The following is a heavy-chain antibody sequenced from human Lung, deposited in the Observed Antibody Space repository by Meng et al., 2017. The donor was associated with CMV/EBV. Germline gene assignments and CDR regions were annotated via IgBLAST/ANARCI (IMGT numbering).Heavy chain of an antibody. V-gene: IGHV4-34*01. J-gene: IGHJ4*02. CDR2: IRHSGDTT. CDR3: ARQYSSGYYSDY. Sequence: SXTLSLXCGIYGGSLSGYYWSWIRQTPGKGLEWIGEIRHSGDTTNYNPSLKSRVTIAIDTSKKQFSLKLSAVTAADTAVYYCARQYSSGYYSDYLGQGTLVTVSS. CDR1: GGSLSGYY. D-gene: IGHD6-25*01.